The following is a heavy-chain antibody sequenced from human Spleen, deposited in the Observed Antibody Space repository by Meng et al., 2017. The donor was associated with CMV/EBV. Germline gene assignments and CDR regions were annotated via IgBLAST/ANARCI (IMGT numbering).Heavy chain of an antibody. CDR2: IGTAGDT. CDR3: ARDGAPSGSSSSSRGMDV. CDR1: GFTVSSNY. V-gene: IGHV3-13*01. J-gene: IGHJ6*02. D-gene: IGHD1-26*01. Sequence: LSLTCAASGFTVSSNYMSWVRQAPGKGLEWVSAIGTAGDTYYSGSVKGRFTIPRENAKNSLYLQMNSLRAGDTAVYYCARDGAPSGSSSSSRGMDVWGQGTTVTVSS.